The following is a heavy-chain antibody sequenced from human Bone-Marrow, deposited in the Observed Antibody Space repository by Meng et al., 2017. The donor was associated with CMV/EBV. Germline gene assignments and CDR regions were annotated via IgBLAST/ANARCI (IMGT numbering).Heavy chain of an antibody. V-gene: IGHV3-7*01. D-gene: IGHD2-2*02. CDR3: ARVWYETSCYTHCYYYGMDV. J-gene: IGHJ6*02. CDR2: IKQGGSEK. CDR1: GFTFSSYW. Sequence: GESLKISCAASGFTFSSYWMSWVRQAPGKGLEWVANIKQGGSEKYYVDSVKGRFTISRDNAKNSLYLQMNSLRAEDTAVYYCARVWYETSCYTHCYYYGMDVWGQGTTVTVSS.